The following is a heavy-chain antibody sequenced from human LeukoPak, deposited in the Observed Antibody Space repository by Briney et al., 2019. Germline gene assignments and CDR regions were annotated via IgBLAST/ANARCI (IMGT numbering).Heavy chain of an antibody. CDR1: GGSFSGYY. V-gene: IGHV4-34*01. Sequence: PSETLSLTCAVYGGSFSGYYWSWIRQPPGKGLEWIGEINHSGSTNYNPSLKSRVTISVDTSRNQSSLKLSSVTAADTAVYYCARGRGTYCGGDCYKRIKYYFDYWGQGTLVTVSS. D-gene: IGHD2-21*02. J-gene: IGHJ4*02. CDR3: ARGRGTYCGGDCYKRIKYYFDY. CDR2: INHSGST.